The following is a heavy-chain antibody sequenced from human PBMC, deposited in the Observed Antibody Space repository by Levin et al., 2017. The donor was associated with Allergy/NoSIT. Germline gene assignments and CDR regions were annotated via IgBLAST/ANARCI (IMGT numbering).Heavy chain of an antibody. CDR1: GFTFTNYG. V-gene: IGHV3-33*01. J-gene: IGHJ6*02. CDR2: IWYDGSNK. CDR3: ARVNNDYGDYYYDMDV. D-gene: IGHD4-17*01. Sequence: GESLKISCAASGFTFTNYGMHWVRQAPGKGLEWVAVIWYDGSNKYYADSVKGRFIISRDNSKNTLFLQMSSLRAEDTAVYYCARVNNDYGDYYYDMDVWGQGTTVTVSS.